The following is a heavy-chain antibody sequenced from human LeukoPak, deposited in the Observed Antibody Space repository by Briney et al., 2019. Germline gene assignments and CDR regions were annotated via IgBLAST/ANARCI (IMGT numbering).Heavy chain of an antibody. Sequence: SETLSLTCAVSGYSISSAYYWGWIRQPPGKGLEWIGSILHSGSTYYNPSLKSRVTISVDTSKNHFSLKLTCVTAAGPAVYYWARDRGVRGEMAFWGQGTLVTVSS. V-gene: IGHV4-38-2*02. J-gene: IGHJ4*02. CDR2: ILHSGST. CDR1: GYSISSAYY. D-gene: IGHD3-10*01. CDR3: ARDRGVRGEMAF.